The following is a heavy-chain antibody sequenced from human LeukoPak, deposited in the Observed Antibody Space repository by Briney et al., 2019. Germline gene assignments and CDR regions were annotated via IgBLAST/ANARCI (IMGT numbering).Heavy chain of an antibody. CDR1: SGSLTSGRYY. D-gene: IGHD1-7*01. Sequence: SQTLSLTCTVSSGSLTSGRYYWSWIRQPAGKGLDWIGRIDISGSTYYNPSLKSRVTISVDTSKNQFSLKLNSVTAADTAVYYCARGKLELTILDYWGQGTLVTVSS. CDR2: IDISGST. J-gene: IGHJ4*02. CDR3: ARGKLELTILDY. V-gene: IGHV4-61*02.